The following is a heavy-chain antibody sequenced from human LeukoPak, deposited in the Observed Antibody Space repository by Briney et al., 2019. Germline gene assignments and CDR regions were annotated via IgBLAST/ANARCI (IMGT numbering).Heavy chain of an antibody. CDR3: AKTYYDSSGYFNY. Sequence: GGSLRLSCAASGFTFSSYAMSWVRQAPGKGLEWVSAISGSGGSTYYADSVKGRFTISRDDSKNTLYLQMNSLRAEDTAVYYCAKTYYDSSGYFNYWGQGTLVTVSS. J-gene: IGHJ4*02. V-gene: IGHV3-23*01. D-gene: IGHD3-22*01. CDR1: GFTFSSYA. CDR2: ISGSGGST.